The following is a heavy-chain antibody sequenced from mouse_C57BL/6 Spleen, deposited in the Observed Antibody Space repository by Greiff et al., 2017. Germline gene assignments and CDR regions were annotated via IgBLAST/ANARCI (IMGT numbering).Heavy chain of an antibody. D-gene: IGHD1-1*01. J-gene: IGHJ2*01. Sequence: QVQLQQSGAELMKPGASVKLSCKATGYTFTGYWIEWVKQRPGHGLEWIGEILPGSGSTNYIETYKSKATFTADTSSNRAYMKLSSLTTEDSAIYYCAREDYYGGNRYCDYWGQGTTLTVSS. CDR1: GYTFTGYW. V-gene: IGHV1-9*01. CDR3: AREDYYGGNRYCDY. CDR2: ILPGSGST.